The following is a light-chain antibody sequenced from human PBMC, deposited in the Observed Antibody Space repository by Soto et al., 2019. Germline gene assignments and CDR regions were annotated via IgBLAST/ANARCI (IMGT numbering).Light chain of an antibody. CDR3: QQRSNWPPIT. CDR1: QSVSSY. Sequence: IELQRAAAAQSLAPGASGTLSSRASQSVSSYLAWYQQKPGQAPRLLIYDASNRATGIPARFSGSGSGTDFTRTISSLEPEDFAVDYCQQRSNWPPITSGPGTRLEIK. V-gene: IGKV3-11*01. J-gene: IGKJ5*01. CDR2: DAS.